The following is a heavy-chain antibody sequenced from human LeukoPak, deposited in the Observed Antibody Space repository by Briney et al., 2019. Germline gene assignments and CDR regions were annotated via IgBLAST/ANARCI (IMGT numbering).Heavy chain of an antibody. CDR2: MNPKSGSA. CDR3: ARGTLY. J-gene: IGHJ4*02. V-gene: IGHV1-8*01. Sequence: ASVKVSCKASGYNCSNYDINWVRQATGRGLEWMGLMNPKSGSAAYAPRFQGKVTMTRNTSISMAYLELSSLKSEDTAVYYCARGTLYWGQGTLVTVSS. CDR1: GYNCSNYD.